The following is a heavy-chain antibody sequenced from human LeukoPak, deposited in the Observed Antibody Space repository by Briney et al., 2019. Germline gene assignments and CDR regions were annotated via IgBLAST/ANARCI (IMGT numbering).Heavy chain of an antibody. D-gene: IGHD3-3*01. CDR1: GFTFSSYG. CDR3: TKARQTTIFGVVIQYDAFDI. CDR2: IRYDGSNK. J-gene: IGHJ3*02. V-gene: IGHV3-30*02. Sequence: PGGSLRLSCAASGFTFSSYGMHWVRQAPGKGLEWVAFIRYDGSNKYYADSVKGRFTISRDNSKNTLYLQMNSLRAEATAVYYCTKARQTTIFGVVIQYDAFDIWGQGTMVTVSS.